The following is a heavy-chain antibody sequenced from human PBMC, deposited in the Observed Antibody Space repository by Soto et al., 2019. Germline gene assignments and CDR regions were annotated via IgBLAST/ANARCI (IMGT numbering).Heavy chain of an antibody. Sequence: SETLSLTCTVSGGSISSSIYYWGWIRQPPGKGLEWIASIYYSGSTYYNPYLKSRVTISVHTSKNRFYLKLSSVTEADTAVYYCARTVEMATIFYFDYWGQGTLVTVSS. J-gene: IGHJ4*02. D-gene: IGHD5-12*01. CDR2: IYYSGST. CDR1: GGSISSSIYY. CDR3: ARTVEMATIFYFDY. V-gene: IGHV4-39*01.